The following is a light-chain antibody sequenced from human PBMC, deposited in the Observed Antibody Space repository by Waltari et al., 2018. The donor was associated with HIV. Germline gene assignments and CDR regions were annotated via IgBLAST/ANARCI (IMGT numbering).Light chain of an antibody. CDR3: CSYAGGRVFVL. Sequence: TAMTQPASVSGSPGQSITISCTGPISNIGSNNLVTCYQQYPGRAPKLIIYEVSKRPSGVSDRFSGSKSGNRASLTVAGLKVEDEADYYCCSYAGGRVFVLFGGGTRLTV. V-gene: IGLV2-23*02. J-gene: IGLJ2*01. CDR2: EVS. CDR1: ISNIGSNNL.